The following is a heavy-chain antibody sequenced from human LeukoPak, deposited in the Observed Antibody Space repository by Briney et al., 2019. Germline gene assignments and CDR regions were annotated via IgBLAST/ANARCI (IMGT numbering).Heavy chain of an antibody. CDR3: AKDEDESITGGNWFDP. D-gene: IGHD1-14*01. CDR1: GFTFSSYG. CDR2: ISYDGSNK. V-gene: IGHV3-30*18. Sequence: GGSLRLSCAASGFTFSSYGMHWVRQAPGKGLEWVAVISYDGSNKYYADSVKGRFTVSRDNSKNTLYLQMNSLRGEDRAVYYCAKDEDESITGGNWFDPWGQGTLVTVSS. J-gene: IGHJ5*02.